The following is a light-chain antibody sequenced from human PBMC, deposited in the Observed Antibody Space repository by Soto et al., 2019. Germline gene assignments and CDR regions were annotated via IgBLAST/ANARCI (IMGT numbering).Light chain of an antibody. CDR3: QQSYTRT. CDR2: DTS. V-gene: IGKV3-11*01. CDR1: QSVSRY. J-gene: IGKJ1*01. Sequence: DIVLTQSPATLSLSPGERATLSCRASQSVSRYLAWYQQKPGQAPRLLIYDTSNRAAGIPPRFSGSGSGTDFTLTISSLQPEDFATYYCQQSYTRTFGQGTKVEI.